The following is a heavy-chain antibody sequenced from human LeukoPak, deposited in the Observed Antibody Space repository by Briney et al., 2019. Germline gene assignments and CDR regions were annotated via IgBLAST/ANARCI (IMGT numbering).Heavy chain of an antibody. CDR2: IRYDGSNK. Sequence: GSLRLSCAASGFTFSSYGMHWVRQAPGKGLEWVAFIRYDGSNKYYADSVKGRFTISRDNSKNTLYLQMNSLRAEGTAVYYCAKDKGSGYCSSTSCYGIDFDYWGQGTLVTVSS. CDR1: GFTFSSYG. CDR3: AKDKGSGYCSSTSCYGIDFDY. J-gene: IGHJ4*02. D-gene: IGHD2-2*01. V-gene: IGHV3-30*02.